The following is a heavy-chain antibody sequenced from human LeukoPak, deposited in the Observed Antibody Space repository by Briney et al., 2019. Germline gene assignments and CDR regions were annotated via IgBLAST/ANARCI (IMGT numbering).Heavy chain of an antibody. CDR1: GFTFSSYE. J-gene: IGHJ6*02. Sequence: GGSLRLSCAVSGFTFSSYEMNWVRHAPGKGLEWVSYINSSDSAIYYADSVKGRFTISRDNAKNSLYLQMNSLRAEDTAVYYCARALLPVRFLGYYGMDVWGQGTTVTVSS. CDR3: ARALLPVRFLGYYGMDV. V-gene: IGHV3-48*03. CDR2: INSSDSAI. D-gene: IGHD3-3*01.